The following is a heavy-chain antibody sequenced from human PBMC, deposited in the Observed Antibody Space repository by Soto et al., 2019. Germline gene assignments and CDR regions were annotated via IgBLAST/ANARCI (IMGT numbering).Heavy chain of an antibody. CDR3: ARDLGTAYRDP. Sequence: GASVKVSCKASGYTFTDYVITWVRQAPGRGLEWMGWISPYSADTNYAQKFQGRLTITADTSTGKAYMELTTLTPDDTAVYFCARDLGTAYRDPWGQGTLVTVYS. D-gene: IGHD2-21*01. V-gene: IGHV1-18*01. CDR2: ISPYSADT. CDR1: GYTFTDYV. J-gene: IGHJ5*02.